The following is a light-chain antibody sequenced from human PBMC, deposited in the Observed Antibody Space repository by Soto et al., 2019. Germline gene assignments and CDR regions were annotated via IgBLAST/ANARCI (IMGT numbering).Light chain of an antibody. Sequence: QPVLTQPPSASGTPGQRVTISCSGGSSNIESNTVNWYQQLPGTAPKLLIYSNNQRPSGVPDRFSGSKSGTSASLAISGLQSEDEADYYCAAWDDSLNGVVFGGGTKVTVL. CDR1: SSNIESNT. CDR3: AAWDDSLNGVV. CDR2: SNN. J-gene: IGLJ2*01. V-gene: IGLV1-44*01.